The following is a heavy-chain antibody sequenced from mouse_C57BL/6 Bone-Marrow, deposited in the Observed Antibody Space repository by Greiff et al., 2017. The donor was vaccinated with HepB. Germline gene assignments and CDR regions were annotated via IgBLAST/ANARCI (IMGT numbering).Heavy chain of an antibody. CDR3: ARGDYDGGGYYAMDY. CDR1: GYTFTSYW. CDR2: IYPGSGST. D-gene: IGHD2-4*01. Sequence: QVQLKESGAELVKPGASVKMSCKASGYTFTSYWITWVKQRPGQGLEWIGDIYPGSGSTNYNEKFKSKATLTVDTSSSTAYMQLSSLTSEDSAVYYCARGDYDGGGYYAMDYWGQGTSVTVSS. V-gene: IGHV1-55*01. J-gene: IGHJ4*01.